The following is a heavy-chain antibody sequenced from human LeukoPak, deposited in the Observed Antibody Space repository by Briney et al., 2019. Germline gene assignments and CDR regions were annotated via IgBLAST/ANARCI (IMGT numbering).Heavy chain of an antibody. J-gene: IGHJ4*02. CDR2: INHSGST. CDR1: GGSFSGYY. CDR3: ARGHPFDY. Sequence: PSETLSLTCAVYGGSFSGYYWSWIRQPPGKGLEWIGEINHSGSTNYNPSLKSRVTISVDTSKNQFSLKLSSVTAAGTAVYYCARGHPFDYWGQGTLVTVSS. V-gene: IGHV4-34*01.